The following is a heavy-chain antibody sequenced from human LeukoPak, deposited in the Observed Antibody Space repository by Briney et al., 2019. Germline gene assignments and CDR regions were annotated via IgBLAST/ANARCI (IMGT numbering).Heavy chain of an antibody. CDR2: VTGDGRST. J-gene: IGHJ4*02. Sequence: GGSLRLSCAASGFSFSSVAMSWIRQAPGKGLEWVSTVTGDGRSTYYSGSVKGRFTIPRDNSKNTYSLQMNSLRAEDTAIYYCAKDFRGSQDFWAQGTLVTVSS. CDR3: AKDFRGSQDF. D-gene: IGHD1-26*01. CDR1: GFSFSSVA. V-gene: IGHV3-23*01.